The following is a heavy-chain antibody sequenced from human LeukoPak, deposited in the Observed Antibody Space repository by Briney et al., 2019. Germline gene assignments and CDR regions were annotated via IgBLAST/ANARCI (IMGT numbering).Heavy chain of an antibody. J-gene: IGHJ3*02. CDR1: GGTFSSYA. V-gene: IGHV1-69*01. D-gene: IGHD5-24*01. CDR2: IIPIFGTA. Sequence: SVKVSCKASGGTFSSYAISWVQQAPGQGLEWMGGIIPIFGTANYAQKFQGRVTITADESTSTAYMDLSSLRSEDTAVYYCARDSEMATMLHIWGQGTMVTVSS. CDR3: ARDSEMATMLHI.